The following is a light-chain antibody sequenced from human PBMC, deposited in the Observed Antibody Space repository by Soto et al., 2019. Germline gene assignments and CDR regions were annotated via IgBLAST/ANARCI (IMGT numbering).Light chain of an antibody. CDR2: GAS. CDR1: QTVTSN. CDR3: QQYHGWPSLT. V-gene: IGKV3-15*01. Sequence: EIEMTQSPVTLSVSPGERATLSCRASQTVTSNLAWYQQKPGQPPRLLIYGASTRAPGLPDRFSGSGSGTEFTLTISSLQSEDVAVYFCQQYHGWPSLTFGGGTKVEIK. J-gene: IGKJ4*01.